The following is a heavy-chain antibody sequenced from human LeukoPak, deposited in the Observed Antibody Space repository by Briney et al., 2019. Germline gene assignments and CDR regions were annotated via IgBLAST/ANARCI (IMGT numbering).Heavy chain of an antibody. CDR3: ASAYASYDFWSGYENFDF. Sequence: GGSLRLSCAASGIRFTTYWMNWVRQAPGKGLEWVASIRQDGGEKKYVDSVKGRFTISRDLAQNSLFLQMNSLRAEDTAVYYCASAYASYDFWSGYENFDFWGRGALVTVSS. CDR1: GIRFTTYW. CDR2: IRQDGGEK. J-gene: IGHJ4*02. V-gene: IGHV3-7*01. D-gene: IGHD3-3*01.